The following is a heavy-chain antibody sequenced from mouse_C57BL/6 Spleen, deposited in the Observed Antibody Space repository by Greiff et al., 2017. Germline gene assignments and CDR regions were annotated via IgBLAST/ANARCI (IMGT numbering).Heavy chain of an antibody. V-gene: IGHV1-18*01. CDR1: GYTFTDYN. CDR2: INPNNGGT. CDR3: ARGDYDYHVRHWYFDV. D-gene: IGHD2-4*01. Sequence: DVKLQESGPELVKPGASVKIPCKASGYTFTDYNMDWVKQSHGKSLEWIGDINPNNGGTIYNQKFKGKATLTVDKSSSTAYMELRSLTSEDTAVYYCARGDYDYHVRHWYFDVWGTGTTVTVSS. J-gene: IGHJ1*03.